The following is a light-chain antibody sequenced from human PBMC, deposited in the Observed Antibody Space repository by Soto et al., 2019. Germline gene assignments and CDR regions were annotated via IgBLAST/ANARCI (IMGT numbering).Light chain of an antibody. CDR2: DVS. J-gene: IGKJ1*01. CDR1: QGVSSN. V-gene: IGKV3-15*01. CDR3: QQYNNWPPKT. Sequence: EIVMTQSPATLSVSPGERATLSCRASQGVSSNLAWYQQKPGQAPRLLIYDVSVRATGIPARFSGSGSGTEFTLTISSLQSEDFAVYYCQQYNNWPPKTFGQGTKVDIK.